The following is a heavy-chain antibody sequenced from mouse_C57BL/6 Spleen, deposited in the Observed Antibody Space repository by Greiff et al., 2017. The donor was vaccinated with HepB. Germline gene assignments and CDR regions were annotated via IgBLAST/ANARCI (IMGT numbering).Heavy chain of an antibody. D-gene: IGHD2-4*01. CDR3: ASLRYDYDYYAMDY. V-gene: IGHV3-6*01. CDR2: ISYDGSN. CDR1: GYSIPSGYY. Sequence: VQLQESGPGLVKPSQSLSLTCSVTGYSIPSGYYWNWIRQFPGTKLEWMGYISYDGSNNYNPSLKNRISITRDTSKNQFFLKLNSVTTEDTATYYCASLRYDYDYYAMDYWGQGTSVTVSS. J-gene: IGHJ4*01.